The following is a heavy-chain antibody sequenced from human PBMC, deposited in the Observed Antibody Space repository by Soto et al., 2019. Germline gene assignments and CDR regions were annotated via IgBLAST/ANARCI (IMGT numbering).Heavy chain of an antibody. D-gene: IGHD3-9*01. CDR1: GYTLTELS. J-gene: IGHJ3*02. V-gene: IGHV1-24*01. CDR2: FDPEDGET. CDR3: AAAYDILTERDAFDI. Sequence: GASVKVSCKVSGYTLTELSMHWVRQAPGKGLEWMGGFDPEDGETIYAQKFQGRVTMTEDTSTDTAYMELSSLRSEDTAVYYCAAAYDILTERDAFDIWGQGTMVTVS.